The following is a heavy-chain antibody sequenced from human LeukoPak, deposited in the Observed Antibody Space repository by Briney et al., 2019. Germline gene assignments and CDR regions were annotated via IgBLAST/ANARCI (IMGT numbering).Heavy chain of an antibody. Sequence: KSSETLSLTCTVSGGSISSYYWSWIRQPPGKGLEWIGYIYYSGSTNYNPSLKSRVTMSVDTSKNQFSLKLSSVTAADTAVYYCARDGGAYYYDSSGYFDYWGQGTLVTVSS. D-gene: IGHD3-22*01. V-gene: IGHV4-59*01. CDR1: GGSISSYY. J-gene: IGHJ4*02. CDR2: IYYSGST. CDR3: ARDGGAYYYDSSGYFDY.